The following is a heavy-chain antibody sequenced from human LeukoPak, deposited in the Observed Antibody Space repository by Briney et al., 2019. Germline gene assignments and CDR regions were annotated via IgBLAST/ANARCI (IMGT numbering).Heavy chain of an antibody. J-gene: IGHJ4*02. CDR2: ISGSGGST. V-gene: IGHV3-23*01. CDR3: AKDPGYQVVCCLDY. CDR1: GFTFSSYS. D-gene: IGHD2-2*01. Sequence: PGGSLRLSCAATGFTFSSYSMSWVRQAPGKGLEWVSGISGSGGSTDYADSVKGRFTISRDNSKNTLYLQMNSLRVEDTAVYYCAKDPGYQVVCCLDYWGQGTLVTVSS.